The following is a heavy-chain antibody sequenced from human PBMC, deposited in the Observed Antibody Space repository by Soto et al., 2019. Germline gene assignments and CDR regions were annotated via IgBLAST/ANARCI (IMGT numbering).Heavy chain of an antibody. V-gene: IGHV1-24*01. D-gene: IGHD1-20*01. CDR1: GYTLTELS. CDR2: FDPEDGET. J-gene: IGHJ5*02. Sequence: ASVKVSCKVSGYTLTELSMHWVRQAPGKGLEWMGGFDPEDGETIYAQKFQGRVTMTEDTSTDTAYMELSSLRSDDTAVYYCARDLWITGTINRFDPWGQGTLVTVSS. CDR3: ARDLWITGTINRFDP.